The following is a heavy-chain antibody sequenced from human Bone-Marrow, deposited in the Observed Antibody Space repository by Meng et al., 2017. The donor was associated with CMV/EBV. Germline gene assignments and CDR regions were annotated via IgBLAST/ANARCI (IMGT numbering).Heavy chain of an antibody. Sequence: SQTLSLTCAVYGGSFSDYYWSWIRQSPGKGLEWIGQIDHGGSSKYNPSLKSRVTISVDTSKNQFSLRLNSVTAADTAVYYCARDYCSSTSCYMAVALFDNWFDPWGQGTLVTVSS. J-gene: IGHJ5*02. CDR3: ARDYCSSTSCYMAVALFDNWFDP. D-gene: IGHD2-2*02. CDR1: GGSFSDYY. CDR2: IDHGGSS. V-gene: IGHV4-34*01.